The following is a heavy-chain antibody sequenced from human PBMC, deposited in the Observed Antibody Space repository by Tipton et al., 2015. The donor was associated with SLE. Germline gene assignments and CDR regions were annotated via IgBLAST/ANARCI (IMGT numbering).Heavy chain of an antibody. CDR1: GFTFDDYA. D-gene: IGHD6-13*01. Sequence: LSLTCAASGFTFDDYAMHWVRQAPGKGLEWVSGISWNSGSIGYADSVKGRFTISRDNAKNSLYLQMNSLRAEDTAVYYCARDWPDPIAAAAGYYGMDVWGQGTTVTVSS. CDR3: ARDWPDPIAAAAGYYGMDV. V-gene: IGHV3-9*01. CDR2: ISWNSGSI. J-gene: IGHJ6*02.